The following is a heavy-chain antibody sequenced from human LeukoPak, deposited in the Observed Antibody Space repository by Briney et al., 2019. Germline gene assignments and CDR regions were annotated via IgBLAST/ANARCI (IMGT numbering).Heavy chain of an antibody. CDR1: EYTFTTYD. V-gene: IGHV1-8*02. J-gene: IGHJ6*03. Sequence: GASVKVSCKASEYTFTTYDINWVRQVTGQGLEWMGWMNPNSGNTAYAQNFQGRVTITSNTPISTAYMDLTSLRSEDTAVYYCARRAVGNSYYSYMDVWGKGTTVTVSS. D-gene: IGHD6-19*01. CDR2: MNPNSGNT. CDR3: ARRAVGNSYYSYMDV.